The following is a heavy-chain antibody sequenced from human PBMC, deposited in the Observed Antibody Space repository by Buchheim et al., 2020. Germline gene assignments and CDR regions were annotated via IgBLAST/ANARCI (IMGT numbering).Heavy chain of an antibody. J-gene: IGHJ6*02. CDR2: IKQDGSEK. Sequence: VQLVESGGGLVQPGGSLRLSCAASGFTFSSYWMSWVRQAPGKGLEWVANIKQDGSEKYYVDSVKGRFTISRDNAKNSLYLQMNSLRAEDTAVYYCARDSLGDDILDYGDYGDGMDVWGQGTT. CDR1: GFTFSSYW. V-gene: IGHV3-7*01. CDR3: ARDSLGDDILDYGDYGDGMDV. D-gene: IGHD4-17*01.